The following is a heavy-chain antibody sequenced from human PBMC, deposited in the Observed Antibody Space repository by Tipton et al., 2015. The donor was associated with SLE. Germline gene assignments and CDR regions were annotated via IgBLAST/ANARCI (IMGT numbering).Heavy chain of an antibody. D-gene: IGHD2-15*01. CDR1: GGTFNSYT. CDR2: IIPIIDIT. Sequence: QLVQSGAEVKKPGSSVKVSCKASGGTFNSYTISWVRRAPGQGLEWLGGIIPIIDITNYAQDFQGRVTITADKSTNTAYMELSSLRFEDTAVYYCATYLGEVVGGTTYGMAVWGLGTTVIVSS. J-gene: IGHJ6*02. CDR3: ATYLGEVVGGTTYGMAV. V-gene: IGHV1-69*17.